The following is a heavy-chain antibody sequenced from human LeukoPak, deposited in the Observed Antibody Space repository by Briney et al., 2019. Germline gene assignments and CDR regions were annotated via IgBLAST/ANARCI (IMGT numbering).Heavy chain of an antibody. J-gene: IGHJ4*02. D-gene: IGHD6-19*01. CDR2: ISGSGGST. Sequence: SGGSLRLSCAASGFTFSNFAMTWVRQAPGKGLEWVSTISGSGGSTFYADSVKGRFPISRDNSKNTLFLQMNSLRAEDTAICYCAKAGSSGWSSSGGDYWGQGSVVTVSS. CDR3: AKAGSSGWSSSGGDY. V-gene: IGHV3-23*01. CDR1: GFTFSNFA.